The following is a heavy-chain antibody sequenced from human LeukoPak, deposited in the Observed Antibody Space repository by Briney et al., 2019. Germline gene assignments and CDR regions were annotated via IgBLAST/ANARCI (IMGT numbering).Heavy chain of an antibody. CDR3: AKIATIARGMDV. CDR2: INWNGGST. D-gene: IGHD4/OR15-4a*01. CDR1: GFTFDDYG. Sequence: GGSLRLSCAASGFTFDDYGMSWVRQAPGKGLEWVSGINWNGGSTGYADSVKGRFTISRDNAKNSLYLQMNSLRAEDTAAYYCAKIATIARGMDVWGQGTTVTVSS. V-gene: IGHV3-20*04. J-gene: IGHJ6*02.